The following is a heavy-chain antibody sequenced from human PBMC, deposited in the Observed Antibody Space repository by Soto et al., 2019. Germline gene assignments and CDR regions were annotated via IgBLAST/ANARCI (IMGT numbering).Heavy chain of an antibody. D-gene: IGHD4-17*01. J-gene: IGHJ4*02. CDR3: ARERGDYYFDY. Sequence: ASETLSLTCTVSGGSISSYYWSWIRQPPGKGLEWIGYIYYSGSTNYNPSLKSRVTISVDTSKNQFSLKLSSVTAADTAVYYCARERGDYYFDYWGQGTLVTVSS. V-gene: IGHV4-59*01. CDR1: GGSISSYY. CDR2: IYYSGST.